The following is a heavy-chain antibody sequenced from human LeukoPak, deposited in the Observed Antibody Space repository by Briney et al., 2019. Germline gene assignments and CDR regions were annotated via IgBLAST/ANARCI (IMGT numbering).Heavy chain of an antibody. V-gene: IGHV1-69*05. D-gene: IGHD1-26*01. CDR1: GGTFSSYA. CDR3: ARVREGGAAFDI. CDR2: IIPIFGTA. Sequence: ASVKVSCKASGGTFSSYAISWVRQAPGQGLDGMGGIIPIFGTANYAQKFQGRVTITTDESTSTAYMELSSLRSEDTAVYYCARVREGGAAFDIWGQGTMVTVSS. J-gene: IGHJ3*02.